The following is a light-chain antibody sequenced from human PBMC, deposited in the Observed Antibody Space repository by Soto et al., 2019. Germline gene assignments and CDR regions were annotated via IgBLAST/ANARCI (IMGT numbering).Light chain of an antibody. Sequence: SVLTKPPSASGTPGQRVTISCSGSSSNIGSNYVYWYQQLPGTAPKLLIYRNNQRPSGVPDRFSGSKSGTSASLAISGLRSEDEADYYCAAWDDSLSGYVFGTGTKLTVL. CDR3: AAWDDSLSGYV. J-gene: IGLJ1*01. V-gene: IGLV1-47*01. CDR2: RNN. CDR1: SSNIGSNY.